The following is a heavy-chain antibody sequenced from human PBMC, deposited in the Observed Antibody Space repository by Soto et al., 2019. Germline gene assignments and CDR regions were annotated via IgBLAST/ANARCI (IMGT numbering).Heavy chain of an antibody. D-gene: IGHD2-2*02. Sequence: GASVKVSCKASGGTFSSYAISWVRQAPGQGLEWMGGIIPIFGTANYAQKFQGRVTITADESTSTAYMELSSLRSEDTAVYYCARGSCSSTSCYTGIAAAGNDAFDIWVQGTMVTVSS. J-gene: IGHJ3*02. V-gene: IGHV1-69*13. CDR1: GGTFSSYA. CDR3: ARGSCSSTSCYTGIAAAGNDAFDI. CDR2: IIPIFGTA.